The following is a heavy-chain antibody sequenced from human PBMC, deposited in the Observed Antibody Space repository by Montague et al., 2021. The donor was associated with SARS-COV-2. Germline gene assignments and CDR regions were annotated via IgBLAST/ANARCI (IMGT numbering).Heavy chain of an antibody. CDR1: GFTFRSYT. CDR2: ISSSRSYI. Sequence: SLRLSCAASGFTFRSYTMNWVRQAPGKGLEWVSCISSSRSYIYYADSVKGRFTIFRDNAKNSLFLQMNSLRAEDTAVYYCARDGWAHYYDSSGYEGNFDIWGQGTMVTVSS. D-gene: IGHD3-22*01. J-gene: IGHJ3*02. V-gene: IGHV3-21*01. CDR3: ARDGWAHYYDSSGYEGNFDI.